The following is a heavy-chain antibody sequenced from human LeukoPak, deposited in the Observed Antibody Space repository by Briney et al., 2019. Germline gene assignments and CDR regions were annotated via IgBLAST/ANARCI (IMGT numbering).Heavy chain of an antibody. J-gene: IGHJ4*02. Sequence: GGSLRLSCAASGFTFSSCGFNWVRQAPGKGLEWVSSISSSSSYIYYADSVKGRFTISRDNAKNSLYLQMNSLRAEDTAVYYCARDGPYSSSVDYWGQGTLVTVSS. CDR1: GFTFSSCG. D-gene: IGHD6-6*01. CDR3: ARDGPYSSSVDY. CDR2: ISSSSSYI. V-gene: IGHV3-21*01.